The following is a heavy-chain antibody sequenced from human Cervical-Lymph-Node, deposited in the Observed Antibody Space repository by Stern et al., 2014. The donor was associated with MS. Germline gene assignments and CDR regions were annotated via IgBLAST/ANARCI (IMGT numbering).Heavy chain of an antibody. Sequence: QVKLVQSGAEVKKPGSSVKVSCKASGGSFSMDSISWGRQAPGQGLEWMGGLTAMFGTSNYAQKFQGRVTTTADVSTSTAYMELTSLRSEDTAVYFCARDQGGIADSWGQGTLVIVSS. CDR3: ARDQGGIADS. CDR1: GGSFSMDS. V-gene: IGHV1-69*01. CDR2: LTAMFGTS. J-gene: IGHJ4*02. D-gene: IGHD6-13*01.